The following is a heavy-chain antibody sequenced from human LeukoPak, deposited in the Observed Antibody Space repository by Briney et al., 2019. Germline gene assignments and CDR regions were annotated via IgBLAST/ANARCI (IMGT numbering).Heavy chain of an antibody. CDR2: TYFRSKWSG. V-gene: IGHV6-1*01. CDR3: ARDYYYDSSGSYRKGFDI. CDR1: GDSVSSNSAA. Sequence: SQTLSLTCAISGDSVSSNSAAWNWIRQSPSRGLEWLGRTYFRSKWSGDYAVSVRGRIIINPDTSKNQFSLQLNSVTPEDTAVYYCARDYYYDSSGSYRKGFDIWGQGTMDTVSS. D-gene: IGHD3-22*01. J-gene: IGHJ3*02.